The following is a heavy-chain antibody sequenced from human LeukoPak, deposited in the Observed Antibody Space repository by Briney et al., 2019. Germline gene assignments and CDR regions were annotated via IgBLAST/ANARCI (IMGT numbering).Heavy chain of an antibody. Sequence: GGSLRLSCAASGFTFSSYEMNWVRQAPGKGLEWVSYISSSGSTIYYADSVRGRFTISRDNSMDTLHLQMNSLRDEDTAIYFCAKVFVLMRGTPENWFDPWGQGTLVTVSS. D-gene: IGHD1-14*01. J-gene: IGHJ5*02. CDR3: AKVFVLMRGTPENWFDP. V-gene: IGHV3-48*03. CDR1: GFTFSSYE. CDR2: ISSSGSTI.